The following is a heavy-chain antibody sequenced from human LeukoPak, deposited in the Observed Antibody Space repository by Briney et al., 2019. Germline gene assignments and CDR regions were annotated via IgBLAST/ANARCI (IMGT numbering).Heavy chain of an antibody. CDR2: IYYSGST. Sequence: SETLSLTCTVSGGSISSSSYYWGWIRQPPGKGLEWIGSIYYSGSTNYNPSLKSRVTISVDTSKNQFSLKLSSVTAADTAVYYCARVWSPFGQQLIHYYYYGMDVWGQGTTVTVSS. CDR3: ARVWSPFGQQLIHYYYYGMDV. J-gene: IGHJ6*02. CDR1: GGSISSSSYY. D-gene: IGHD6-13*01. V-gene: IGHV4-39*07.